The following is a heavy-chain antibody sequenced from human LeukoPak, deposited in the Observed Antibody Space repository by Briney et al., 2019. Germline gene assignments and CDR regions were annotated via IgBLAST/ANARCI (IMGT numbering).Heavy chain of an antibody. D-gene: IGHD3-10*01. CDR2: ILFGGSSE. J-gene: IGHJ4*02. CDR3: ARVWSSGSFLMALGY. CDR1: GFTFSSYA. V-gene: IGHV3-30*04. Sequence: PGGSLRLSCAASGFTFSSYAMHGVRQAPGKGLEGVAVILFGGSSEYYANSVKGRFTISRDNSKNTLYLQMNSLRPEDTAVYSCARVWSSGSFLMALGYWGQGTLVTVSS.